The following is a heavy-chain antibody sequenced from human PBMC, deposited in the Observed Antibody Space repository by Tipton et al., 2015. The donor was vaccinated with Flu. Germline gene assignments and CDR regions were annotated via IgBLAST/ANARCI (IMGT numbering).Heavy chain of an antibody. CDR3: ARGSSVVVIDS. CDR1: GDSISSDYY. J-gene: IGHJ4*02. Sequence: LRLSCAVSGDSISSDYYWAWIRQFPGKGLEWIGTVARNGDTNYNPSLMSRVTMSLDTSNNQFSLMLSSVSAADTAIYYCARGSSVVVIDSWGQGTLVTVSS. CDR2: VARNGDT. V-gene: IGHV4-38-2*01. D-gene: IGHD2-2*01.